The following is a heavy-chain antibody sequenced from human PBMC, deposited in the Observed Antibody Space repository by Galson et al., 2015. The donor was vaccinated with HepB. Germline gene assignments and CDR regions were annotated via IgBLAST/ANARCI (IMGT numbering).Heavy chain of an antibody. CDR2: IDPSDSYT. CDR1: GYSFTSYW. J-gene: IGHJ4*02. Sequence: QSGAAVKKPGASLRLSCKGSGYSFTSYWISWVRQMPGKGLEWMGRIDPSDSYTNYSPSFQGHVTISADKSISTANLQWSSLKASDTAMYYCARHFADRLWFGDFDYWGQGTLVTVSS. CDR3: ARHFADRLWFGDFDY. D-gene: IGHD3-10*01. V-gene: IGHV5-10-1*01.